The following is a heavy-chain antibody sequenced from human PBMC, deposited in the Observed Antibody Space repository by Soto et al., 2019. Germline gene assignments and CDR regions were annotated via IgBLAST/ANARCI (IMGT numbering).Heavy chain of an antibody. CDR1: GYSFTSYW. CDR2: IYPGDSDT. J-gene: IGHJ6*02. V-gene: IGHV5-51*01. Sequence: GESLKISCKGSGYSFTSYWIGWVRQMPGKDLEWMGIIYPGDSDTRYSPSFQGQVTISADKSISTAYLQWSSLKASDTAMYYCAREAAMGTGDYYYGMDVWGQGTTVTVSS. CDR3: AREAAMGTGDYYYGMDV. D-gene: IGHD5-18*01.